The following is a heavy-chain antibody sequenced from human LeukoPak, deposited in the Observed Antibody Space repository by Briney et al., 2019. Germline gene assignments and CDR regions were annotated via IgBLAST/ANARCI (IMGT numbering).Heavy chain of an antibody. J-gene: IGHJ3*01. Sequence: PGGSLRLSCATSGFTFSVYWMYWVRQAPGKGLVWVPRISSDGSSTTYADSVKGRFTMSRDNAKNTLYLQMSSLRAEDTAVYYCARDRGAPDSFDLWGLGTMVTVSS. CDR2: ISSDGSST. CDR3: ARDRGAPDSFDL. D-gene: IGHD3-10*01. V-gene: IGHV3-74*01. CDR1: GFTFSVYW.